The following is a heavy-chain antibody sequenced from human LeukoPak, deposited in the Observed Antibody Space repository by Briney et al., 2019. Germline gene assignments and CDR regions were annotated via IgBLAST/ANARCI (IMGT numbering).Heavy chain of an antibody. J-gene: IGHJ4*02. CDR3: ASAPIAAATFGPWDY. D-gene: IGHD6-13*01. CDR1: GFTFSSYA. Sequence: GESLRLSCAASGFTFSSYAMHWVRQAPGKGLEWVAVISYDGSNKYYADSVKGRFTISRDNSKNTLYLQMNSLRAEDTAVYYCASAPIAAATFGPWDYWGQGTLVTVSS. CDR2: ISYDGSNK. V-gene: IGHV3-30-3*01.